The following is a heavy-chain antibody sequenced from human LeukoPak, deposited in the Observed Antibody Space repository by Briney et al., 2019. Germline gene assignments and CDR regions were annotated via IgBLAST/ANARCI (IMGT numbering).Heavy chain of an antibody. CDR2: INWNGGST. CDR1: GFTFSSYT. V-gene: IGHV3-20*04. Sequence: GGSLRLSCAASGFTFSSYTMNWVRQSPGKGLEWVSGINWNGGSTGYADSVKGRFTISRDNAKNSLYLQMNSLRAEDTALYYCARGRGSYYRAYYYYYYMDVWGKGTTVTVSS. J-gene: IGHJ6*03. D-gene: IGHD1-26*01. CDR3: ARGRGSYYRAYYYYYYMDV.